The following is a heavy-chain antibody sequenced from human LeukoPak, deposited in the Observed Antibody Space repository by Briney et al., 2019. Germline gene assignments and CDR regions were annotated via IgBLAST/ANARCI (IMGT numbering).Heavy chain of an antibody. CDR1: GGSISSYY. Sequence: SETLSLTCTVSGGSISSYYWSWIRQPPGKGLEWIGYIYCSGSTNYNPSLKSRVTISVDTSKNQLSLKLSSVTAADTAVYYCARDPRDSSCFTDAFDIWGQGTMVTVSS. CDR3: ARDPRDSSCFTDAFDI. J-gene: IGHJ3*02. D-gene: IGHD3-22*01. V-gene: IGHV4-59*01. CDR2: IYCSGST.